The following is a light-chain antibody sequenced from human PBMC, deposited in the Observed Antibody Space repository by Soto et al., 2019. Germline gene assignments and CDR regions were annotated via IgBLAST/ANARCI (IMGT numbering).Light chain of an antibody. CDR1: QSVSSY. Sequence: EIVLTQSPATLSLSPGERATLSCRASQSVSSYLAWYQQKPGQAPRLLIYDASNRDPGIPARFSGSGSGTDFTLTISSLEPEDFAVYYCQQRSNWLSLTFGGGTKVEIK. CDR2: DAS. V-gene: IGKV3-11*01. J-gene: IGKJ4*01. CDR3: QQRSNWLSLT.